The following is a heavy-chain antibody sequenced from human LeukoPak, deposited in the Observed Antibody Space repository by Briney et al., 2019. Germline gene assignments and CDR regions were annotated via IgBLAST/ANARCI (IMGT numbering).Heavy chain of an antibody. J-gene: IGHJ4*02. CDR3: ARDDPYCSSTSCYELVDY. CDR2: ISGSGGST. D-gene: IGHD2-2*01. CDR1: GFTFSSYA. Sequence: PGGSLRLSCAASGFTFSSYAMSWVRQAPGRGLEWVSGISGSGGSTYYADSVKGRFTISRDNSKNTLYLQMNSLRAEDTAVYYCARDDPYCSSTSCYELVDYWGQGTLVTVSS. V-gene: IGHV3-23*01.